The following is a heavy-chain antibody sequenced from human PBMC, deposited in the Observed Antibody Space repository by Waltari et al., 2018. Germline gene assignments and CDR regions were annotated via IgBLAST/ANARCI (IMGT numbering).Heavy chain of an antibody. J-gene: IGHJ5*02. D-gene: IGHD3-9*01. Sequence: QVQLQVSGPGLVKPSQTLSLTCTVSGGSISSGGYYWSWIRQPPGQGLERIGYIYHSGSTYYNPSLKIRVTISVDRSKNQFSLKLSSVTAADTAVYYCARSATYYDILTGYSSDNWFDPWGQGTLVTVSS. V-gene: IGHV4-30-2*01. CDR2: IYHSGST. CDR1: GGSISSGGYY. CDR3: ARSATYYDILTGYSSDNWFDP.